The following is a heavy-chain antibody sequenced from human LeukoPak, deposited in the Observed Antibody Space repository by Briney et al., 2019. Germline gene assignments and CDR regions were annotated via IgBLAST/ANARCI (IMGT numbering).Heavy chain of an antibody. CDR3: ARTHCGGGSCDTFDP. J-gene: IGHJ5*02. Sequence: SATLSLTCTVFGVSISNYFWRWLRQPAGKGLEGIGRFYASGTTYYNPSLRRRVTFSMDTSKKHFSLKLTSVTAADTAVYYCARTHCGGGSCDTFDPWGQGTLVTVSS. V-gene: IGHV4-4*07. D-gene: IGHD2-21*01. CDR1: GVSISNYF. CDR2: FYASGTT.